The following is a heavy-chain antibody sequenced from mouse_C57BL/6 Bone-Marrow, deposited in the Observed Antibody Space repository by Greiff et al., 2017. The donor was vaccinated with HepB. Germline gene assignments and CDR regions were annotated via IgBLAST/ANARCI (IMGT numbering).Heavy chain of an antibody. D-gene: IGHD2-1*01. CDR2: INPYNGDT. CDR1: GYSFTGYF. Sequence: EVQLQQSGPELVKPGDSVKISCKASGYSFTGYFMNWVMQSHGKSLEWIGRINPYNGDTFYNQKFKGKATLTVDKSSSTAHMELRSLTSEDSAVYYCARERGNYPLYAMDYWGQGTSVTVSS. J-gene: IGHJ4*01. V-gene: IGHV1-20*01. CDR3: ARERGNYPLYAMDY.